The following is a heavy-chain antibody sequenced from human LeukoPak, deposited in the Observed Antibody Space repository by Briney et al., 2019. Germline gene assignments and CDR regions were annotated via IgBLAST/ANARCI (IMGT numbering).Heavy chain of an antibody. D-gene: IGHD2-21*02. V-gene: IGHV1-18*01. Sequence: ASVKVSCKASGCTFSSYCMSWVRQAPGQGLEWMGWISAYSGNTNYAQKLQGRVTMTTDTSTSTAYMELRSLRSDDTAVYYCARAGDDDASVDFDYWGQGTLVTVSS. J-gene: IGHJ4*02. CDR3: ARAGDDDASVDFDY. CDR1: GCTFSSYC. CDR2: ISAYSGNT.